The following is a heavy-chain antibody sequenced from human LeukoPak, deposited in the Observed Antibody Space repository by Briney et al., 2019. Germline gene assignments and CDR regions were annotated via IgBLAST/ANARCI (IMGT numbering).Heavy chain of an antibody. D-gene: IGHD3-22*01. CDR2: IYYGGST. CDR1: GVTISTYY. J-gene: IGHJ3*01. CDR3: ARDFDTSAFYAFDG. V-gene: IGHV4-59*01. Sequence: SETLTLTCTASGVTISTYYWSWIRQPPGKGLDWIGHIYYGGSTNSNPSLKSRITISVDTSKKQFSLKLSSVTAADTAVYYCARDFDTSAFYAFDGWGQATMVTVSS.